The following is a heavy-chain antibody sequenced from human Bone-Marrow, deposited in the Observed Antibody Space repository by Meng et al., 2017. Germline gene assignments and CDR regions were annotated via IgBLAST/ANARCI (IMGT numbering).Heavy chain of an antibody. J-gene: IGHJ6*02. V-gene: IGHV2-26*01. CDR1: GFSLSHASMG. CDR2: IFSNDEK. Sequence: SGPTLVKLTEILTLTCTVSGFSLSHASMGVSWIRQPPGKSLEWLAHIFSNDEKSYSTSLKSRLTISKDTSKSQVVLTMTNMDPVDTATYYCARIPAYCSGGSCYPSYGMDVWGQETTVTVSS. CDR3: ARIPAYCSGGSCYPSYGMDV. D-gene: IGHD2-15*01.